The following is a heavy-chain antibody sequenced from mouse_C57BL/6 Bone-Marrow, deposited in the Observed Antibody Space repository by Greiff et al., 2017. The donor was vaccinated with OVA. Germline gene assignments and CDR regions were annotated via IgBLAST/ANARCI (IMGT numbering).Heavy chain of an antibody. J-gene: IGHJ3*02. CDR2: IDPSSGGT. CDR3: ARYVCYGE. V-gene: IGHV1-72*01. Sequence: VQLKQPGAELVKPGASVKLSCKASGYTFTSYWMHWVKQRPGRGLEWIGRIDPSSGGTKYNEKFKSKATLTVDKPSSTAYMQLSSLTSEDSAVYDCARYVCYGEWGQGNLVTVSA. CDR1: GYTFTSYW. D-gene: IGHD1-1*01.